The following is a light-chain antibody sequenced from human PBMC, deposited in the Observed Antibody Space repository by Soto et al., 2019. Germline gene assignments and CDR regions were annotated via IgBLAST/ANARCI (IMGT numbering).Light chain of an antibody. V-gene: IGLV2-8*01. CDR2: EIS. CDR3: SSYAGNNNCV. CDR1: SSDVGGYNY. Sequence: QSALTQPPFASGSPGQSVTISCTGTSSDVGGYNYVSWYQQHPGKAPKLILYEISERPSGVPDRFSGSRSGNTASLTVSGLQAEDEADYYCSSYAGNNNCVFGTGTKLTVL. J-gene: IGLJ1*01.